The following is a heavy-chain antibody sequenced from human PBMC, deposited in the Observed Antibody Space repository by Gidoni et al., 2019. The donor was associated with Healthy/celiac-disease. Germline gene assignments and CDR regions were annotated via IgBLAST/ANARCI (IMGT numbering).Heavy chain of an antibody. Sequence: QVQLQESGPGLVKPSQTLSLTCTVSGGPLSSGSYSWSWIRQPAGKGLEWIGRIYTSGSTNYNPSLKSRVTMSVDTSKNQFSLKLSSVTAADTAVYYCARDYPAGSHYYWGQGTLVTVSS. CDR1: GGPLSSGSYS. V-gene: IGHV4-61*02. J-gene: IGHJ4*02. CDR3: ARDYPAGSHYY. CDR2: IYTSGST. D-gene: IGHD3-10*01.